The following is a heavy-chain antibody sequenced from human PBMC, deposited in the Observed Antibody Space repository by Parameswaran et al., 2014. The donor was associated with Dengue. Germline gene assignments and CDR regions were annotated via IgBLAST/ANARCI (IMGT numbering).Heavy chain of an antibody. V-gene: IGHV4-34*01. Sequence: RWIRQPQEGLEWIGEINHSGSTNYNPSLKSRVTISVDTSKNQFSLKLSSVTAADTAVYYCARLATSYCTNGVCYGFDYWGQGTLVTVSS. D-gene: IGHD2-8*01. CDR2: INHSGST. CDR3: ARLATSYCTNGVCYGFDY. J-gene: IGHJ4*02.